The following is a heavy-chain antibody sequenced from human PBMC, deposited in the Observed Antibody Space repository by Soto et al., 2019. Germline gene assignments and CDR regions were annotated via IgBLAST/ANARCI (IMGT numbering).Heavy chain of an antibody. CDR2: TYYRSRWYN. CDR3: ASEFSYYVSSDSYLHY. V-gene: IGHV6-1*01. CDR1: GDSVSGNSAA. J-gene: IGHJ4*03. D-gene: IGHD3-16*01. Sequence: SPTLSLTCAISGDSVSGNSAAWNWIRQSPSRGLEWLGRTYYRSRWYNDYAVSVKSRITVTPDTSKNQFSLHLNSVTPEDTAVYYCASEFSYYVSSDSYLHYWGQAALVTVSS.